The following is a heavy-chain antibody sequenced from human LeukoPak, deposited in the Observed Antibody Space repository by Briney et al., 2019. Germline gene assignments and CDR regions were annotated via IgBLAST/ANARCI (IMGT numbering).Heavy chain of an antibody. V-gene: IGHV4-59*01. CDR3: ASGARYYYDTTGYYYFTL. CDR1: GGSINNYY. CDR2: IYYSGIT. J-gene: IGHJ4*02. D-gene: IGHD3-22*01. Sequence: SETLSLTCTVSGGSINNYYWSWIRQSPGKGLEWIGYIYYSGITNYNPSLKSRVTISVDTSKNQFSLNLNFVTAADTAVYYCASGARYYYDTTGYYYFTLWGRGALVTVSS.